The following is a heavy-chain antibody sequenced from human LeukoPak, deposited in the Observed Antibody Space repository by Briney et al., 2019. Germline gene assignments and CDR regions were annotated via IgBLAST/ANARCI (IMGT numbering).Heavy chain of an antibody. V-gene: IGHV3-30*02. Sequence: GGSLRLSCAASGFTFSSYEMNWVRQAPGKGLEWVAFIRYDGSNKYYADSVKGRFTISRDNSKNTLYLQMNSLRAEDTAVYYCAKPGDSSSWYVGFDYWGQGTLVTVSA. D-gene: IGHD6-13*01. CDR3: AKPGDSSSWYVGFDY. CDR2: IRYDGSNK. CDR1: GFTFSSYE. J-gene: IGHJ4*02.